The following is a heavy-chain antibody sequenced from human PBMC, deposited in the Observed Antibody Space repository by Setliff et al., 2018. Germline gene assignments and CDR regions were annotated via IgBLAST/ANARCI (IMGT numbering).Heavy chain of an antibody. CDR2: NSV. CDR3: ARGPPDFVVAPAAAKFDY. D-gene: IGHD2-2*01. V-gene: IGHV1-18*01. Sequence: GASVKVSCKTSGYSFTNYGINRVRQAPGQGLEWMGWNSVYAREFQGRVTMTIDTPTSAAYMELRSLRSDDTAVYYCARGPPDFVVAPAAAKFDYWGPGTLVTVSS. CDR1: GYSFTNYG. J-gene: IGHJ4*02.